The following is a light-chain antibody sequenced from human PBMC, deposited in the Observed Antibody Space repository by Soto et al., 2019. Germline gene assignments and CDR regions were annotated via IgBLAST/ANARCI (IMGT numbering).Light chain of an antibody. CDR2: EVS. J-gene: IGLJ2*01. Sequence: QSALTQPPSASGSPGPSVTISCTGMSSDVGGYNYVSWYQQHPGKAPKLMIYEVSKRPSGVPDRFSGSKSGNTASLTVSGLQAEDEADYYCSSYAGANSVVFGGGTKLTVL. CDR3: SSYAGANSVV. CDR1: SSDVGGYNY. V-gene: IGLV2-8*01.